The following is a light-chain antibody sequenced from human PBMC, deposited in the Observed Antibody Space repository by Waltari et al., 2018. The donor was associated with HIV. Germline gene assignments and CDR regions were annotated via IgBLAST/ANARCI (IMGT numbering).Light chain of an antibody. CDR1: SSDVGNYNS. CDR2: DGS. J-gene: IGLJ1*01. CDR3: MSYAGGETYV. V-gene: IGLV2-8*01. Sequence: QSALTQPPSASGSPGQSVTNSCTGTSSDVGNYNSVSWYQQHPGKAPKLMIYDGSKRPSGVPDRFSGSKSGTTASLTVSGLQAEDEADYYCMSYAGGETYVFGSGTKVTVL.